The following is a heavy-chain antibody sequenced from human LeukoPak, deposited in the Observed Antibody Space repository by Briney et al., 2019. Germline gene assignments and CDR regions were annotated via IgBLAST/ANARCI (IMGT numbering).Heavy chain of an antibody. D-gene: IGHD3-22*01. Sequence: SETLSLTCAVYGGSFSGYYWSWIRQPPGKGLEWVGEINHSGSTNYNPSLKSRVTISVDTSKNQFSLKLSSVTAADTAVYYCARGSHYDSSGYFDYWGQGTLVTVSS. CDR1: GGSFSGYY. CDR3: ARGSHYDSSGYFDY. CDR2: INHSGST. V-gene: IGHV4-34*01. J-gene: IGHJ4*02.